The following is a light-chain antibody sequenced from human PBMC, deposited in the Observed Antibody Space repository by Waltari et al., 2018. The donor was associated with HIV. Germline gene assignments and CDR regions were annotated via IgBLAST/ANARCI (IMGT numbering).Light chain of an antibody. CDR3: QQYFTSPVT. V-gene: IGKV4-1*01. CDR1: QSIFYNSNNKNY. CDR2: WAS. J-gene: IGKJ2*01. Sequence: DIVMTQSPDSLAVSRGERATINCTSSQSIFYNSNNKNYLAWYQQTPGQPPKLLIYWASTRESGVPDRFSGSGSGTYFTLTISSLQAEDVAVYYCQQYFTSPVTFGQGTKLEIK.